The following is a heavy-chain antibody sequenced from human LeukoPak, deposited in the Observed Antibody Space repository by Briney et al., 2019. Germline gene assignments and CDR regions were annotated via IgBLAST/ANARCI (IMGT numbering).Heavy chain of an antibody. CDR1: GFTFSSYG. CDR3: AKNHDSNGYHTDDAFDI. Sequence: GGSLRLSCAASGFTFSSYGMSWVRQAPGKGLEGGSVISVSGGSTYYADSVKGRFTISRDNSKNTLYLQMNSLRAEDTAVYYCAKNHDSNGYHTDDAFDIWGQGTMVTVSS. J-gene: IGHJ3*02. CDR2: ISVSGGST. D-gene: IGHD3-22*01. V-gene: IGHV3-23*01.